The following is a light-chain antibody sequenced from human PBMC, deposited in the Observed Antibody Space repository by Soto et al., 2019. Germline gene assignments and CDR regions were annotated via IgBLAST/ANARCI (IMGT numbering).Light chain of an antibody. J-gene: IGLJ3*02. Sequence: QSVLTQPASVSGSPGQSITISCTGTSSDVGGYNYVSWYQQHPGKAPKLLIYEVSYRPSGVSNRFSGSKSGNTASLTISGLQAEDEADYYCSSYTSSFNWVFGGGTKVTVL. CDR3: SSYTSSFNWV. CDR1: SSDVGGYNY. V-gene: IGLV2-14*01. CDR2: EVS.